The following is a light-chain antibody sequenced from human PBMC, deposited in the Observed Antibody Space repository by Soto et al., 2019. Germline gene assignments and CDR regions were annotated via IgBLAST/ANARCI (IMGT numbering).Light chain of an antibody. CDR2: LTS. CDR3: HQRQSWPRT. CDR1: QALNTR. Sequence: EIVLTQSPATLSAFPGGRVTLSCRASQALNTRLAWYQHKPGQAPRLLIYLTSNRAAGVPARFSAWGSETDFTLTISDVEPEDFAVYYCHQRQSWPRTFGQGTKVEIK. V-gene: IGKV3-11*01. J-gene: IGKJ1*01.